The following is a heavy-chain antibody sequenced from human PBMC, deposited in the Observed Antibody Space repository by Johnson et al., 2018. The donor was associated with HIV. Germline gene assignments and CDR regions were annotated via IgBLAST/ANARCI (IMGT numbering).Heavy chain of an antibody. Sequence: QVQLVESGGGLVKPGRSLRLSCAASGFTFSSYALYWVRQVPGKGLEWVATISYDGGNKYYADSVKGRFTISRDNSKNTLYLQMNSLRAEDTAVYYCARDRAGFDIWGQGTMVTVSS. V-gene: IGHV3-30*04. J-gene: IGHJ3*02. CDR1: GFTFSSYA. CDR2: ISYDGGNK. D-gene: IGHD6-19*01. CDR3: ARDRAGFDI.